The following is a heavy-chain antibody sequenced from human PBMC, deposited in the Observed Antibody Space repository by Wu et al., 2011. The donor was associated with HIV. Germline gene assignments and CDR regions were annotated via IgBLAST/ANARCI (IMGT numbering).Heavy chain of an antibody. CDR1: GGTFSRYA. D-gene: IGHD6-6*01. V-gene: IGHV1-69*04. CDR2: IIPILGTP. J-gene: IGHJ6*03. Sequence: KKPGSSVKVSCKASGGTFSRYAINWVRQAPGQGLEWMGRIIPILGTPNNAQKFQGRVTITADKSTSTAYMDLSSLRSDDTAVYYCARDPYSSSFYYYYFMDVWGKGTTVTVSS. CDR3: ARDPYSSSFYYYYFMDV.